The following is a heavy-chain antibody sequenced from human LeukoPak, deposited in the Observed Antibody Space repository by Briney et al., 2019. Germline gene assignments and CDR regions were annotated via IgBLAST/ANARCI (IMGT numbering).Heavy chain of an antibody. CDR1: GGSFSGYY. V-gene: IGHV4-34*01. CDR2: INHSGST. Sequence: SETLSLTCAVYGGSFSGYYWSWIRQPPGKGLEWIGEINHSGSTNYNPSLKSRVTISVDTSKNQFSLKLSSVTAADTAVYYCARSSGYMSYWGQGTLVTVSS. J-gene: IGHJ4*02. D-gene: IGHD3-22*01. CDR3: ARSSGYMSY.